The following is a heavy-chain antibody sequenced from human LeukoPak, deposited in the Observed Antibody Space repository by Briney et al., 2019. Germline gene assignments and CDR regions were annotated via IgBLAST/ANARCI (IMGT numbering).Heavy chain of an antibody. J-gene: IGHJ6*03. CDR2: IYHSGST. CDR1: GYSISSGYY. CDR3: ARLRDYYYMDV. Sequence: SETLSLTCAVSGYSISSGYYWGWIRQPPGKGLEWIGSIYHSGSTYYNPSLKSLVTISVDTSKNQFSLKLSSVTAADTAVYYCARLRDYYYMDVWGKGTTVTVSS. V-gene: IGHV4-38-2*01.